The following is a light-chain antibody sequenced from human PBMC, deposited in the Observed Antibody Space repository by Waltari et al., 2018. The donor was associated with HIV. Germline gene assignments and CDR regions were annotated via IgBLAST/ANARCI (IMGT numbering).Light chain of an antibody. Sequence: QSALTQPRSVSGSPGQPVTISCTGTSSDVGGYNYVSWYQQHPGKAPKLMIYDVNKRHSGVPDRFAGSKSGNTASLTISGLQTEDEADYYCYSYAGSYTSVFGTGTTVTVL. CDR3: YSYAGSYTSV. CDR2: DVN. V-gene: IGLV2-11*01. J-gene: IGLJ1*01. CDR1: SSDVGGYNY.